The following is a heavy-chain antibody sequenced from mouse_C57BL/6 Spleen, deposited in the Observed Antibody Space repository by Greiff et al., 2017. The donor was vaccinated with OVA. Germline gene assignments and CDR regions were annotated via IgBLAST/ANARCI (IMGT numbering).Heavy chain of an antibody. CDR3: ARGYYVVPAMDY. V-gene: IGHV1-82*01. CDR1: GYAFSSSW. Sequence: VQLQQSGPELVKPGASVKISCKASGYAFSSSWMNWVKQRPGKGLEWIGRIYPGDGDTNYNGKFKGKATLTADKSSSTAYMQLNSLTSEDSAVYFCARGYYVVPAMDYWGQGTSVTVSS. D-gene: IGHD2-3*01. CDR2: IYPGDGDT. J-gene: IGHJ4*01.